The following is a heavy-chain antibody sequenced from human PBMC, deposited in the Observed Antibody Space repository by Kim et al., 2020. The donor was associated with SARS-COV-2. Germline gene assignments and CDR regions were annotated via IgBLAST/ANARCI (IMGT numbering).Heavy chain of an antibody. J-gene: IGHJ3*02. D-gene: IGHD3-22*01. Sequence: SLKSRVTISVDTSKNQFSLKLSSVTAADTAVYYCARASLTMIVVVGAFDIWGQGTMVTVSS. V-gene: IGHV4-31*02. CDR3: ARASLTMIVVVGAFDI.